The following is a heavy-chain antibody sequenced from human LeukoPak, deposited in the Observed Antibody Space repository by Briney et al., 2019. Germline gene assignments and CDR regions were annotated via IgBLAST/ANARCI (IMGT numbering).Heavy chain of an antibody. D-gene: IGHD3-22*01. V-gene: IGHV4-39*07. CDR3: ARNLYDSSGSMGIYTFDY. CDR1: GDSFSSRGYY. Sequence: SETLSLTCNITGDSFSSRGYYWGWIRQPPGKGLEWVASIYYDGSTFFNPSLKSRVTIFEDTSKNQFSLKLNSVTAADTAVYYCARNLYDSSGSMGIYTFDYWGQGTLVIVSS. CDR2: IYYDGST. J-gene: IGHJ4*02.